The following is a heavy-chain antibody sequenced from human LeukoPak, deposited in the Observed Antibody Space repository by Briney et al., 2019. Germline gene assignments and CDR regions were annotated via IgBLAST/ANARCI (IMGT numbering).Heavy chain of an antibody. J-gene: IGHJ4*02. CDR2: IWYDGSNK. D-gene: IGHD3-10*01. CDR1: GFTFSSYG. Sequence: PGRSLRLSCAASGFTFSSYGMHWVRLAPGKGLEWVAVIWYDGSNKYYADSVKGRFTISRDNSKNTLYLQMNSLRAEDTAVYYCARDKLGRGVITATIDYWGQGTLVTVSS. CDR3: ARDKLGRGVITATIDY. V-gene: IGHV3-33*01.